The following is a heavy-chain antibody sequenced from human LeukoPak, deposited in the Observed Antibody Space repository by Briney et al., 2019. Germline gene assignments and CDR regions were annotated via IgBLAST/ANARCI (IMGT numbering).Heavy chain of an antibody. CDR3: AGTSGWTPYYFDY. J-gene: IGHJ4*02. D-gene: IGHD6-19*01. Sequence: PSETLSLTCAVYGGSFSGYYWSWIRQPPGKGLEWIGEINHSGSTNYNPSLKSRVTISVDTSKNQFSLKLSSVTAADTAVYYCAGTSGWTPYYFDYWGQGTLVTVSS. CDR2: INHSGST. CDR1: GGSFSGYY. V-gene: IGHV4-34*01.